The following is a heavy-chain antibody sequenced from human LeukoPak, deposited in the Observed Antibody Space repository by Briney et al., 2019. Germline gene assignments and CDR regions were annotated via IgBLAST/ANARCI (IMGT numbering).Heavy chain of an antibody. D-gene: IGHD2-21*02. CDR1: GFTFSSYW. CDR2: IKQDGSEK. Sequence: PGGSLRLSCAASGFTFSSYWMSWVRQAPGKGLEWVANIKQDGSEKYYVDSVKGRFTISRDNAKNSLYLQMNSLRAEDTAVYYCARDRVVVTAMPGYWGQGTLVTVSS. V-gene: IGHV3-7*01. J-gene: IGHJ4*02. CDR3: ARDRVVVTAMPGY.